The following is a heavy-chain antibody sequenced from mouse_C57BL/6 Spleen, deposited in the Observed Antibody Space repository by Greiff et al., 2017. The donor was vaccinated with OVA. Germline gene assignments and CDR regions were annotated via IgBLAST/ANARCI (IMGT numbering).Heavy chain of an antibody. CDR2: IYPGNSDT. V-gene: IGHV1-5*01. J-gene: IGHJ2*01. Sequence: VQLQQSGTVLARPGASVKMSCKTSGYTLTSYWMHWVKQRPGQGLEWIGAIYPGNSDTSYNQKFKGKAKLTAVTSASTAYMELSSLTNEDSAVYYCTRGDLTGALDYWGQGTTLTVSS. CDR3: TRGDLTGALDY. CDR1: GYTLTSYW. D-gene: IGHD4-1*01.